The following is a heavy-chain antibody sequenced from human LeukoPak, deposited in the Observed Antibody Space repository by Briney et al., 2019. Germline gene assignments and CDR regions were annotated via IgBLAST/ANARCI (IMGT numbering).Heavy chain of an antibody. CDR3: AKVFRKDGDFHLFDY. D-gene: IGHD4-17*01. Sequence: GSLRLSCAASGFTFSSYAMSWVRQAPGKGLEWVSAISGSGGRTYYTDSMKGRFTISRDNSKNTLYLQMNSLRAEDTAVYYCAKVFRKDGDFHLFDYWGQGTLVTVSS. CDR1: GFTFSSYA. J-gene: IGHJ4*02. CDR2: ISGSGGRT. V-gene: IGHV3-23*01.